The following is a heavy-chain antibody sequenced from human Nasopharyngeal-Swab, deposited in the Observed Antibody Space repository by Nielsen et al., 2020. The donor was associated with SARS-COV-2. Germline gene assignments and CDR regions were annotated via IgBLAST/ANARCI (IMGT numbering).Heavy chain of an antibody. CDR2: ISYDGSNK. J-gene: IGHJ4*02. D-gene: IGHD2-2*01. Sequence: LKISCAASGFTFSSYAMHWVRQAPGKGLEWVAVISYDGSNKYYADSVKGRFTISRDNSKNTLYLQMNSLRAEDTAVYYCARDFGFCSSTSCSLLTFDYWGQGTLVTVSS. CDR3: ARDFGFCSSTSCSLLTFDY. CDR1: GFTFSSYA. V-gene: IGHV3-30-3*01.